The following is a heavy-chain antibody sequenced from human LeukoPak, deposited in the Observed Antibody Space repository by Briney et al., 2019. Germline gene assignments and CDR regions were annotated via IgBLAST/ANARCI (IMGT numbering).Heavy chain of an antibody. Sequence: GGSLRLSCAASGLTFSSYSMNWVRQAPGKGLEWVSYISISSGTIYYADSVKGRFTISRDNAKNSLYLQMKSLRAEDTAVYYCARGPPLFDPWGQGTLVTVSS. J-gene: IGHJ5*02. CDR1: GLTFSSYS. CDR2: ISISSGTI. V-gene: IGHV3-48*01. CDR3: ARGPPLFDP.